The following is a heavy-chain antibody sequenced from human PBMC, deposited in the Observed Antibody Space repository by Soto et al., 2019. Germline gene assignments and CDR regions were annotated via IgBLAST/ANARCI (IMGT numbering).Heavy chain of an antibody. V-gene: IGHV4-39*01. Sequence: PSQTLSLTCTVSGGSISSSSYYWGWIRQPPGKGLEWIGSIYYSGSTYYNPSLKSRVTISVDTSKNQFSLKLSSVTAAYTAVYYCASYGGYVPYYCDYWGQGTLVTVSS. D-gene: IGHD4-17*01. J-gene: IGHJ4*02. CDR2: IYYSGST. CDR3: ASYGGYVPYYCDY. CDR1: GGSISSSSYY.